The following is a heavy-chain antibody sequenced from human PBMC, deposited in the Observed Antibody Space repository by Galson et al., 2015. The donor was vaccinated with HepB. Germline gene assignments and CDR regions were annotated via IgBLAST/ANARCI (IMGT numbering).Heavy chain of an antibody. Sequence: SLRLSCAASGFTFSSYAMHWVRQAPGKGLEWVAVISYDGSNKYYADSVKGRFTISRDNSKNTLYLQMNSLRAEDTAVYYCARDLSEVGAEVFDPWGQGTLVTVSS. CDR3: ARDLSEVGAEVFDP. V-gene: IGHV3-30-3*01. J-gene: IGHJ5*02. CDR2: ISYDGSNK. CDR1: GFTFSSYA. D-gene: IGHD3-16*01.